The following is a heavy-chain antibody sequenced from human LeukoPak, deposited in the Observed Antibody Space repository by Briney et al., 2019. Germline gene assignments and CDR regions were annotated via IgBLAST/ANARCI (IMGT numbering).Heavy chain of an antibody. CDR1: GGSISSSSYY. D-gene: IGHD3-9*01. CDR3: ARHGGYDILTGYIDY. J-gene: IGHJ4*02. V-gene: IGHV4-39*01. CDR2: IYYSGST. Sequence: SETLSLTCTVSGGSISSSSYYWGWIRQPPGKGLEWIGSIYYSGSTYYNPSLKSRVTISVDTSKNQFSLKLSSVTAADTAVYYCARHGGYDILTGYIDYWGQGTLVTVSS.